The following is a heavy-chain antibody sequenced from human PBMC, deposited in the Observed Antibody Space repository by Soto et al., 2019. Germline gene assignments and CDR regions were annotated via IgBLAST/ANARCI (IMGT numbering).Heavy chain of an antibody. V-gene: IGHV3-33*03. CDR2: IWYDGSGQ. J-gene: IGHJ6*02. Sequence: QVQLVESGGGLVQPGRSLRLSCVVSGFTFSNYGMHWVRQAPGKGLEWVADIWYDGSGQRYAGSVQGRFTISRDNSKNTLYLQINRLRVEDTAVYYCAKDEVSRKYYGHSLYVWGQGTTVTVSS. CDR1: GFTFSNYG. CDR3: AKDEVSRKYYGHSLYV. D-gene: IGHD4-17*01.